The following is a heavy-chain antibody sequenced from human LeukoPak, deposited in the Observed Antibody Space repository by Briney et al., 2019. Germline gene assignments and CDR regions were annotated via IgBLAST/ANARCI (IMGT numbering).Heavy chain of an antibody. CDR2: ISGSGGNT. D-gene: IGHD2-15*01. CDR1: GFTVSSNY. J-gene: IGHJ3*02. Sequence: GGSLRLSCAASGFTVSSNYMTWVRQAPGKGLEWVSAISGSGGNTYYADSVKGRFTISRDNSKNTLYLQMNSLRAEDTAVYYCAKGGYCSGRSCYSYAAFDIWGQGTKVTVYS. V-gene: IGHV3-23*01. CDR3: AKGGYCSGRSCYSYAAFDI.